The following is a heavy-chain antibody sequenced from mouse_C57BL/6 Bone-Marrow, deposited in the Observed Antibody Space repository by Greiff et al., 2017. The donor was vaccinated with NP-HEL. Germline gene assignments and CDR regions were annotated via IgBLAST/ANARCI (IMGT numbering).Heavy chain of an antibody. CDR1: GYAFSSYW. J-gene: IGHJ4*01. D-gene: IGHD2-5*01. CDR2: IYPGDGDT. Sequence: QVQLQQSGAELVKPGASVKISCKASGYAFSSYWMNWVKQRPGKGLEWIGQIYPGDGDTNYNGKFKGKATLTADKSSSTAYMQLSSLTSEDSAVYFCARQYYSNYNAMDYWGQGTSVTVSS. CDR3: ARQYYSNYNAMDY. V-gene: IGHV1-80*01.